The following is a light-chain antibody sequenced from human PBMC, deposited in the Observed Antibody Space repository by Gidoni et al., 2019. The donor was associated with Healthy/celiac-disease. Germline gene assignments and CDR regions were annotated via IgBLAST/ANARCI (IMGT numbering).Light chain of an antibody. CDR2: AAS. Sequence: DIQMTQSPSSLSASVGDRVTITCRASQSSSSYLNWYQQKPGKAPKLLFYAASSLQSGVPSRFSGSGSGTDVTLTISSLQPEDFATYYCQQSYSTVWTFGQGTKVEIK. CDR1: QSSSSY. V-gene: IGKV1-39*01. CDR3: QQSYSTVWT. J-gene: IGKJ1*01.